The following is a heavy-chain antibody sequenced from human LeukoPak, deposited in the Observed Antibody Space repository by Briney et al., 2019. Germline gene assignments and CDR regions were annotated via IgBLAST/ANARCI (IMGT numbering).Heavy chain of an antibody. J-gene: IGHJ4*02. Sequence: GGSLRLXCAASGFTFSSYAMSWVRQAPGKGLEWVSAISGSGGSTYYADSVKGRFTISRDNSKNTLYLQMNSLRAEDTAVYYCAKIAGDDSSGYYSSFDYWGQGTLVTVSS. CDR2: ISGSGGST. D-gene: IGHD3-22*01. CDR3: AKIAGDDSSGYYSSFDY. V-gene: IGHV3-23*01. CDR1: GFTFSSYA.